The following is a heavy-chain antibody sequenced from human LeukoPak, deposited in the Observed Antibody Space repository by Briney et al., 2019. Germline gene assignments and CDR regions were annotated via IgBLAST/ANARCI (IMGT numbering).Heavy chain of an antibody. CDR2: ISYDESDK. J-gene: IGHJ4*02. Sequence: QAGGSLRLSCAVSGFTFRNYGMHWVRQAPGKGLEWVAVISYDESDKYYGDSVKGRFTISRDNSKNTLFLQMNSLRAEDTAVYFCAKDFRRADYYDSSGYYRMIDYRGQGTLVTVSS. D-gene: IGHD3-22*01. CDR3: AKDFRRADYYDSSGYYRMIDY. V-gene: IGHV3-30*18. CDR1: GFTFRNYG.